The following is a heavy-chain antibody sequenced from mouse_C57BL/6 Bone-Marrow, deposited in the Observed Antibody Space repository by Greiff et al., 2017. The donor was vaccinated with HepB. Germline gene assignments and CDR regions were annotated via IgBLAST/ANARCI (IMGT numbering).Heavy chain of an antibody. CDR2: IYPRSGNT. J-gene: IGHJ3*01. Sequence: QVQLQQSGAELARPGASVKLSCKASGYTFTSYGISWVKQSTGQGLEWIGEIYPRSGNTYYNEKFKGKATLTADKSSSTAYMELRSLTSEDSAVYFCVCPPYYTWFAYWGQGTLVTVSA. CDR1: GYTFTSYG. V-gene: IGHV1-81*01. D-gene: IGHD2-12*01. CDR3: VCPPYYTWFAY.